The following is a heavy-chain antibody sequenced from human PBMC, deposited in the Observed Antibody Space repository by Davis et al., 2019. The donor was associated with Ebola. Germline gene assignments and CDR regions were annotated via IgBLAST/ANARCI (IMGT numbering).Heavy chain of an antibody. D-gene: IGHD1-26*01. CDR2: VFSGGTT. Sequence: PGGSLRLSCAASGFTVYSNYVSWVRQAPGKGLDWVASVFSGGTTYYTDSVKGRFTISRDNSRNMVYLQMNSLRVEDTALYYCTKGRSGTYSVSEYWGQGALVTVSS. CDR3: TKGRSGTYSVSEY. J-gene: IGHJ4*02. CDR1: GFTVYSNY. V-gene: IGHV3-53*01.